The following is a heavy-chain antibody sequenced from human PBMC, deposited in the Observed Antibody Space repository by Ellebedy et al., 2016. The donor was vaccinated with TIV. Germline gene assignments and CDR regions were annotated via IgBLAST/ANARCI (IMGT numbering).Heavy chain of an antibody. CDR2: ISSLFTYT. CDR3: AIDSYGSESSSSD. CDR1: GFTFSDHS. Sequence: GESLKISCAASGFTFSDHSMSWVRQAPGRRLEWVSSISSLFTYTDYGDSVKGRFTISRDNSKNPRYLRMNSLRAENTAVYYCAIDSYGSESSSSDWGQGTLVTVSS. V-gene: IGHV3-21*01. J-gene: IGHJ4*02. D-gene: IGHD3-10*01.